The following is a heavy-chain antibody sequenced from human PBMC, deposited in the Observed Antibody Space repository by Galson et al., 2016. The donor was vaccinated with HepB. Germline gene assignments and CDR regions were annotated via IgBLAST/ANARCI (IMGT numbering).Heavy chain of an antibody. CDR2: IIPIFDTA. CDR3: ARDSSSSLVTSWFDP. J-gene: IGHJ5*02. V-gene: IGHV1-69*01. CDR1: GDTFSNYA. D-gene: IGHD6-6*01. Sequence: KVSCKASGDTFSNYAISWVRQAPGQGLEWMGGIIPIFDTAVYAQRFQGRVTITADESTSTAYMELSSLTSADTAVYYCARDSSSSLVTSWFDPWGQGTLVTVSS.